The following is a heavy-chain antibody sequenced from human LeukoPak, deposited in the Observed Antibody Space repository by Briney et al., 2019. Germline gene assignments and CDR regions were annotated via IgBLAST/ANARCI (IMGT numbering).Heavy chain of an antibody. D-gene: IGHD3-10*01. CDR3: ARDDDYGSGTYMDD. V-gene: IGHV1-2*02. CDR1: GYTFTAYY. J-gene: IGHJ6*03. Sequence: ASLKLSCNTSGYTFTAYYMHWVRQAPGQGLEWIGGVRPSSGGTKYSQKLQGRVPMTRDTSINTAYLELDRMRSDDTAVYYCARDDDYGSGTYMDDWGKGTTVTVSS. CDR2: VRPSSGGT.